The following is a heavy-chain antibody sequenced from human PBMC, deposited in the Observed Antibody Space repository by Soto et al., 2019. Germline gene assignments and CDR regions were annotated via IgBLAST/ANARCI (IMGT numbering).Heavy chain of an antibody. V-gene: IGHV1-8*01. J-gene: IGHJ4*02. Sequence: QVQLVQSGAEVKKPCAAVKVACKASGYTFTSYDIKWVRQATGPGLAWMGWMHPNRGNTCYAQKLQGRVTMTRSTSISRAYMELSSLRSEHTAVYFCARERGARSTFHYWVQGTLVAVCS. D-gene: IGHD5-12*01. CDR3: ARERGARSTFHY. CDR2: MHPNRGNT. CDR1: GYTFTSYD.